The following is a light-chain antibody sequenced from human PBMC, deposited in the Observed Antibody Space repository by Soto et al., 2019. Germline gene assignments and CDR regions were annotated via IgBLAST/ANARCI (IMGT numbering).Light chain of an antibody. J-gene: IGKJ1*01. Sequence: DIVMTPSPDSLAVSLGERATINCKSSQRVLYSSNNKNYLAWYQQKPGQPPNLLIYWASTRASGVPDRFSGSGSGTDFTLTISSLQAEDVAVYYCQQYYRPWTFGQGTKVEIK. CDR3: QQYYRPWT. CDR1: QRVLYSSNNKNY. V-gene: IGKV4-1*01. CDR2: WAS.